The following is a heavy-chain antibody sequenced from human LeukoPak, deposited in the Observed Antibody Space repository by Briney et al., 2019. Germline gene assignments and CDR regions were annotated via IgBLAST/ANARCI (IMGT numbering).Heavy chain of an antibody. Sequence: GGSLRLSCAASGFTFSSYAMSWVRQAPGKGLEWVSVIYSGGSTYYADSVKGRFTISRDNSKNTLYLQMNSLRAEDTAVYYCARLVRDEGYYFDYWGQGTLVTVSS. CDR2: IYSGGST. CDR3: ARLVRDEGYYFDY. V-gene: IGHV3-53*01. J-gene: IGHJ4*02. D-gene: IGHD4-23*01. CDR1: GFTFSSYA.